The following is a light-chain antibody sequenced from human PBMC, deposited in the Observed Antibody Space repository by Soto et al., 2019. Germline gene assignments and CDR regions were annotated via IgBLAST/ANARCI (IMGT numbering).Light chain of an antibody. Sequence: EIVLKQSPGTLSLSPGERATLSCRASQSVSSNYLAWYQQKPGQTPRLLIYGASSRATGIPDRFSGSGSGTDFTLTISRLEPEDFAVYYCQQYGSSPYTCGQGTKLEIK. CDR1: QSVSSNY. V-gene: IGKV3-20*01. CDR2: GAS. J-gene: IGKJ2*01. CDR3: QQYGSSPYT.